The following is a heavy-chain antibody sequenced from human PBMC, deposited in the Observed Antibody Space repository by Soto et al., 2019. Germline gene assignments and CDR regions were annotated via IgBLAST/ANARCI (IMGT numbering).Heavy chain of an antibody. Sequence: QVQLVESGGGLVKPGGSLRLSCAASGFTFSDWYMTWIRQAPGKGLEWISYISHSDHVIKYADSVKGRFTVSRDNSKNTVYLEMNNLRAEDTAVYYCARISGSGHLGWFDPWGQGTLVTVSS. D-gene: IGHD3-10*01. J-gene: IGHJ5*02. CDR3: ARISGSGHLGWFDP. CDR2: ISHSDHVI. CDR1: GFTFSDWY. V-gene: IGHV3-11*04.